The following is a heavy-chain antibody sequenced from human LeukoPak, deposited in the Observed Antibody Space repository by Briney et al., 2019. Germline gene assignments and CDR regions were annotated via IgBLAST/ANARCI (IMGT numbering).Heavy chain of an antibody. V-gene: IGHV3-30*02. CDR3: AKERDTAMVTIDY. J-gene: IGHJ4*02. CDR1: GFSFSSYG. D-gene: IGHD5-18*01. CDR2: IRYDGSNK. Sequence: GGSLRLSCAASGFSFSSYGMHWVRQAPGKGLEWVAFIRYDGSNKYYADSVKGRFTISRDNSKNTLYLQMNSLRAEDTAVYYCAKERDTAMVTIDYWGQGTLVTVSS.